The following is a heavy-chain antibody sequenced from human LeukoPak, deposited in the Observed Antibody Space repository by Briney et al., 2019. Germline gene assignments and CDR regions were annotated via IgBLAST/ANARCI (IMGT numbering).Heavy chain of an antibody. CDR2: ISAYNGNT. Sequence: GTSVKVSCKASGYTFTSYGISWVRQAPPQGLEWMGWISAYNGNTNNAQKFQGSVTMTTDTSTSTPYIELRSLRSDDTAVYYCERGGSGGVCNYWGQGTLVTVSS. CDR3: ERGGSGGVCNY. V-gene: IGHV1-18*01. CDR1: GYTFTSYG. J-gene: IGHJ4*02. D-gene: IGHD3-10*01.